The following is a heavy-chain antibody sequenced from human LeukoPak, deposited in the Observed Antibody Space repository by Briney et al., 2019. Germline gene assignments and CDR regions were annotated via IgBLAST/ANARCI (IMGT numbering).Heavy chain of an antibody. CDR1: GYTFTSYD. Sequence: GAAVKVSCKASGYTFTSYDINWVRQATGQGLEWMGWMNPNSGNTGYAQKFQGRVTITRNTSISTAYMELSSLRSEDTAVYYCAIADYGGRGYYFDYWGQGTLVTVSS. CDR2: MNPNSGNT. V-gene: IGHV1-8*03. J-gene: IGHJ4*02. CDR3: AIADYGGRGYYFDY. D-gene: IGHD2-21*01.